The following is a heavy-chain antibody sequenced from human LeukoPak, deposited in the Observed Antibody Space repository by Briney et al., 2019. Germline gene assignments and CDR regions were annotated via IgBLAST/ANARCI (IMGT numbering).Heavy chain of an antibody. D-gene: IGHD3-22*01. CDR1: GFTFNSYA. J-gene: IGHJ4*02. Sequence: EGSLRLSRAASGFTFNSYAMNWVRQAPGKGLEWVSGISGSGGSTYYADSVKGRFTISRDNSKNTLYLQMNRLRAEDTAVYFCAKDPLSYYDSSGYRYFDYWGQGTLVTVSS. CDR2: ISGSGGST. CDR3: AKDPLSYYDSSGYRYFDY. V-gene: IGHV3-23*01.